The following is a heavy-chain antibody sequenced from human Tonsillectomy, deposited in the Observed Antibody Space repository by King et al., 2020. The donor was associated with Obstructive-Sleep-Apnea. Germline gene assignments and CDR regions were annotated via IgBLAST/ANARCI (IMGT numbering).Heavy chain of an antibody. CDR3: ATGWFPDY. CDR1: GYTFTHYY. D-gene: IGHD6-19*01. V-gene: IGHV1-2*02. J-gene: IGHJ4*02. Sequence: VQLVQSGAEVKKPGASVKVSCKASGYTFTHYYMHWVRQGPGQGLEWMGWINPSSGGTNYAQKFQGRVTMTRDTSISTAYMELSRLRSDDTAVYYCATGWFPDYWGQGTLVTVSS. CDR2: INPSSGGT.